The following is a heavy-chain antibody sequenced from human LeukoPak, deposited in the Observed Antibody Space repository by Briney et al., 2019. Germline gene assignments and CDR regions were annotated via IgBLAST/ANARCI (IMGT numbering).Heavy chain of an antibody. CDR2: IKQDGSEK. V-gene: IGHV3-7*01. Sequence: GGSLRLSCAASGFIFSSYWMTWVRQAPGKGLEWVANIKQDGSEKFYMDSVKGRFTISRDNAKNSLYPQMNSLRAEDTAVYYCARWGRDIVVVPAASSAYYYYYYMDVWGKGTTVTISS. D-gene: IGHD2-2*01. CDR3: ARWGRDIVVVPAASSAYYYYYYMDV. CDR1: GFIFSSYW. J-gene: IGHJ6*03.